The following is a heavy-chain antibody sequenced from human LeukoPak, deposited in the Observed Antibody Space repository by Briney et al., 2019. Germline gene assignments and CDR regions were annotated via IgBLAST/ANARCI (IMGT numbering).Heavy chain of an antibody. CDR3: ARDSAAWGVCVLSN. J-gene: IGHJ4*02. Sequence: GGSLRLSCVASGFTFTSYSMSWVRQAPGKGLEWVSYISSGSSTIYYADSVKGRFTISRDNAKNSLYLQMNSLRDEETAVYYFARDSAAWGVCVLSNWGQGTLVTVSS. CDR1: GFTFTSYS. CDR2: ISSGSSTI. D-gene: IGHD2-8*01. V-gene: IGHV3-48*02.